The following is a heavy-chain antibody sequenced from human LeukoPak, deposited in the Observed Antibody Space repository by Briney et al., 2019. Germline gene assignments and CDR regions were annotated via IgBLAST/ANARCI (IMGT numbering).Heavy chain of an antibody. V-gene: IGHV4-4*02. CDR3: ARGGVWLPAV. D-gene: IGHD3-9*01. Sequence: SGTLSLTCAVSGGSLSNDQWWSWARQAPGKGLEWIGEINHSGSANYNPSLGSRVAMSIEKSKDQFSLNLSSVTAADTAIYYCARGGVWLPAVWGQGALVTVSS. J-gene: IGHJ4*02. CDR2: INHSGSA. CDR1: GGSLSNDQW.